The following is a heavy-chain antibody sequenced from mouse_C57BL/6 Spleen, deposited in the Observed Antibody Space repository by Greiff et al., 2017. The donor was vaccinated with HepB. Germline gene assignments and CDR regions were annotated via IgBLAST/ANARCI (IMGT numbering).Heavy chain of an antibody. D-gene: IGHD1-1*01. CDR3: TGGVTTVYAMDY. CDR1: GFTFSNYW. CDR2: IRLKSDNYAT. Sequence: EVKVEESGGGLVQPGGSMKLSCVASGFTFSNYWMNWVRQSPEKGLEWVAQIRLKSDNYATHYAESVKGRFTISRDDSKSSVYLQMNNLRAEDTGIYYCTGGVTTVYAMDYWGQGTSVTVSS. V-gene: IGHV6-3*01. J-gene: IGHJ4*01.